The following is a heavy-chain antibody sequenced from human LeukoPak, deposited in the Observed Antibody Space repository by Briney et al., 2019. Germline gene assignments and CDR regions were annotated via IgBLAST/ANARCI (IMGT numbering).Heavy chain of an antibody. V-gene: IGHV4-34*01. CDR2: INHSGST. Sequence: SETLSLTCAVYGGSFSGDYWSWIRQPPGKGLEWIGEINHSGSTNYNPSLKSRVTISVDTSKNQFSLKLSSVTAADTAVYYCARSPTVTTLQPYYYYGMDVWGQGTTVTVSS. CDR1: GGSFSGDY. D-gene: IGHD4-11*01. CDR3: ARSPTVTTLQPYYYYGMDV. J-gene: IGHJ6*02.